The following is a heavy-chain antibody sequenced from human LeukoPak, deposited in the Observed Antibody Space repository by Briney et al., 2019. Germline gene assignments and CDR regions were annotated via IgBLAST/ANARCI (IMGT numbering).Heavy chain of an antibody. V-gene: IGHV3-21*01. CDR2: ISGRSSFI. Sequence: SGGSLRLSCAASGFTFSDYSMNWVRQAPGKGLEWVSSISGRSSFIYYADSVKGRFTISRDNAKNSLYLQMNSLRAEDTAVYYCAREPTTVTTDASFDYWGQGTLVTVSS. CDR3: AREPTTVTTDASFDY. CDR1: GFTFSDYS. J-gene: IGHJ4*02. D-gene: IGHD4-17*01.